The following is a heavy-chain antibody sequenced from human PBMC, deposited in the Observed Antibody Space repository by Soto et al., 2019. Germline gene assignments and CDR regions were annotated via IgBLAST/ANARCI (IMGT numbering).Heavy chain of an antibody. D-gene: IGHD3-9*01. V-gene: IGHV3-66*01. CDR1: GFTVSSNY. J-gene: IGHJ4*02. CDR2: IYSGGNT. CDR3: ARSPNYSDILATDY. Sequence: GGSLRLSCEVSGFTVSSNYMSWVRQSPGKGLEWVSVIYSGGNTYYADSVKGRFTISRDNSKNTLYLQMNSLGAEDTAVYYCARSPNYSDILATDYWGQGTLVTVSS.